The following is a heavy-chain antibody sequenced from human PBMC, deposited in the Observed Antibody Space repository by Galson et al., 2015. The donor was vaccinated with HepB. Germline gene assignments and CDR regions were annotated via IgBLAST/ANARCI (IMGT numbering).Heavy chain of an antibody. V-gene: IGHV3-33*01. CDR1: GFSFGIHA. Sequence: SLRLSCAASGFSFGIHAIHWVRQAPGKGLEWVAVMWYDGSKGYYRDSVKGRFTVSRDNSKSTLYLQMNSLRAEDTAIYYCARDLSTGKSSGWFDYWGQGPLVTVS. D-gene: IGHD6-19*01. J-gene: IGHJ5*01. CDR2: MWYDGSKG. CDR3: ARDLSTGKSSGWFDY.